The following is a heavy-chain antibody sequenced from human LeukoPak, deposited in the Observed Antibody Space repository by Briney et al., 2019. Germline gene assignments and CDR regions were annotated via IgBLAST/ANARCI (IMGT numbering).Heavy chain of an antibody. CDR3: ARGYTYGPPFDY. CDR2: INPVGGST. V-gene: IGHV1-46*01. CDR1: GYTFTNYY. Sequence: ASVKLSCKTSGYTFTNYYMHWVRQAPGQGLELRGIINPVGGSTTYTQKFQGRVTMTTDTSTSTVYMEVSSLTSEDTAVYYCARGYTYGPPFDYWGQGTLVTVSS. D-gene: IGHD5-18*01. J-gene: IGHJ4*02.